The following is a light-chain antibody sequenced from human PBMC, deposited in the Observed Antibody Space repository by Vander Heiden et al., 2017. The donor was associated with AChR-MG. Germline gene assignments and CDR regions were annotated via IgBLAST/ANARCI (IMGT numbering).Light chain of an antibody. CDR3: QSYDSSLSGYV. CDR2: GNS. CDR1: SPNIGAGYE. J-gene: IGLJ1*01. Sequence: QSVLTQPPSVSGAPGQRVTIPRTGSSPNIGAGYEVHGYQQLPATAPKLLIYGNSNRPSGVPDRFSGSKSGTSASLAITGLQAEDGADYYCQSYDSSLSGYVFGTGTKVTVL. V-gene: IGLV1-40*01.